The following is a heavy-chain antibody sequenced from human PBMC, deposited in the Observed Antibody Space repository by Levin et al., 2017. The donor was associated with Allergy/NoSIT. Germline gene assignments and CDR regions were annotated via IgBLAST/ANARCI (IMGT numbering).Heavy chain of an antibody. J-gene: IGHJ5*02. D-gene: IGHD2-2*01. CDR3: AVGRYCSSTSCYPSS. Sequence: SQTLSLTCAVYGGSFSGYYWSWIRQPPGKGLEWIGEINHSGSTNYNPSLKSRVTISVDTSKNQFSLKLSSVTAADTAVYYCAVGRYCSSTSCYPSSWGQGTLVTVSS. CDR2: INHSGST. CDR1: GGSFSGYY. V-gene: IGHV4-34*01.